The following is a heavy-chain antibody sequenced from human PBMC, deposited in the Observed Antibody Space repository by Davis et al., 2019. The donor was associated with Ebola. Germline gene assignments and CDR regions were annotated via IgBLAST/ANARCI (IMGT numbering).Heavy chain of an antibody. J-gene: IGHJ2*01. V-gene: IGHV1-58*01. D-gene: IGHD2-2*01. CDR3: AADGPRYCSSTSCHAWGFDL. CDR1: GFTFTSSA. Sequence: AASVKVSCKASGFTFTSSAVQWVRQARGQRLEWIGWIVDGSGNTNYAQKFQERVTITRDMSTSTAYMELSSLRSEDTAVYYCAADGPRYCSSTSCHAWGFDLWGRGTLVTVSS. CDR2: IVDGSGNT.